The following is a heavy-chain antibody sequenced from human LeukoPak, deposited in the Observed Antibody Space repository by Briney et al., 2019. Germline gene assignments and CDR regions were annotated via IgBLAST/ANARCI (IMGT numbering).Heavy chain of an antibody. CDR1: GFTVSSNY. V-gene: IGHV3-66*01. Sequence: PGGSLRLSCAASGFTVSSNYMSWVRQAPGKGLEWVSVIYSGGSTYYADSVKGRFTISRDNSKNTLYLQMNSLRAEDTTVYYCARDKDWASDYWGQGTLVTVSS. CDR2: IYSGGST. CDR3: ARDKDWASDY. J-gene: IGHJ4*02. D-gene: IGHD3/OR15-3a*01.